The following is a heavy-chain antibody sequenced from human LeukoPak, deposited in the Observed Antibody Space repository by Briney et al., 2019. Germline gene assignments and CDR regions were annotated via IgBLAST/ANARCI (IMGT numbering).Heavy chain of an antibody. V-gene: IGHV1-8*03. CDR1: GYTFTSYD. CDR3: ARGAWDIVVVPAARGYYYYMDV. D-gene: IGHD2-2*01. CDR2: MNPNSGNT. Sequence: ASVTVSCKASGYTFTSYDINWVRQATGQGLEWMGWMNPNSGNTGYAQKFQGRVTITRNTSISTAYMELSSLRSEDTAVYYCARGAWDIVVVPAARGYYYYMDVWGKGTTVTVSS. J-gene: IGHJ6*03.